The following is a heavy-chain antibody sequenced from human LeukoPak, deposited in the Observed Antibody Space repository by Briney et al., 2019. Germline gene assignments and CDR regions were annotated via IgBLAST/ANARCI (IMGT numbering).Heavy chain of an antibody. V-gene: IGHV3-64*01. D-gene: IGHD1-7*01. CDR1: GFTFSSYA. CDR2: ISSNGGST. J-gene: IGHJ4*02. CDR3: AREGNWNYRYLDY. Sequence: GGSLRLSCAASGFTFSSYAMHWVRQAPGKGLEYVSAISSNGGSTYYANSVKGRFTISRDNSKNTLYLQMGSLRAEDMAVYYCAREGNWNYRYLDYWGQGTLVTVSS.